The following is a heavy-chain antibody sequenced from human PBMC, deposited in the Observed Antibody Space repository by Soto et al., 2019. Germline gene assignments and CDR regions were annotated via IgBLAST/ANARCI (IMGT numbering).Heavy chain of an antibody. Sequence: PGESLKISCKGSGYSFTSYWISWVRQMPGKRLEWMGRIDPIDSYTNYSPSFQGHVTISADKSISTAYLQWSSLKASDTAMYYCARRAHMSRRGETFSYYYYGMDVWGQGTTVTVSS. CDR1: GYSFTSYW. CDR3: ARRAHMSRRGETFSYYYYGMDV. V-gene: IGHV5-10-1*01. CDR2: IDPIDSYT. J-gene: IGHJ6*02. D-gene: IGHD3-16*01.